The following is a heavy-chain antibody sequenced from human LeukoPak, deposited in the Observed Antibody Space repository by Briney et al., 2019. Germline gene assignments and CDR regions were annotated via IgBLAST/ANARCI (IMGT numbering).Heavy chain of an antibody. J-gene: IGHJ5*02. CDR1: GGSISSYY. V-gene: IGHV4-59*08. CDR2: IYYSGST. CDR3: ARQDSSGYDGYWFDP. D-gene: IGHD5-12*01. Sequence: SETLSLTCTVSGGSISSYYWSWIRQPPGKGLEWIGYIYYSGSTNYNPSLKSRVTISVDTPKNQFSLKLSSVTAADTAVYYCARQDSSGYDGYWFDPWGQGTLVTVSS.